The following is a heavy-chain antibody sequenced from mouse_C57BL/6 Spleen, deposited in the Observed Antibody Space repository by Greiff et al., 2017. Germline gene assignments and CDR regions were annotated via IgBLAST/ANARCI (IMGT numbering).Heavy chain of an antibody. V-gene: IGHV1-80*01. D-gene: IGHD2-4*01. Sequence: QVQLQQSGAELVKPGASVKISCKASGYAFSSYWMNWVKQRPGKGLEWIGQIYPGDGDTNYNGKFKGKATLTADKSSSTAYMQLSSLTSEDSAVYFCARGRHDYDGDYYAMDYWGQGTSVTVSS. CDR1: GYAFSSYW. J-gene: IGHJ4*01. CDR3: ARGRHDYDGDYYAMDY. CDR2: IYPGDGDT.